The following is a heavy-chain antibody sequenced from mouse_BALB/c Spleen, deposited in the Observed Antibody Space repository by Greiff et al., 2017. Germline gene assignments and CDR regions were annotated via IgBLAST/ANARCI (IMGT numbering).Heavy chain of an antibody. CDR1: GFTFSSFG. CDR2: ISSGSSTI. V-gene: IGHV5-17*02. D-gene: IGHD1-2*01. Sequence: EVKLVESGGGLVQPGGSRKLSCAASGFTFSSFGMHWVRQAPEKGLGWVAYISSGSSTINYADTVKGRFTISRDNPKNTLFLQMTSLRSEDTAMYYCVREGRLRLPWYFDVWGAGTTVTGSS. CDR3: VREGRLRLPWYFDV. J-gene: IGHJ1*01.